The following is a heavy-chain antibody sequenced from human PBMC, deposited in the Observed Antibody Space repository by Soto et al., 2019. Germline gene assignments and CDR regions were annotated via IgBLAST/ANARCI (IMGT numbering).Heavy chain of an antibody. Sequence: SETLSLTCTVSGGSISSSSYYWGWIRQPPGKGLEWIGSIYYSGSTYYNPSLKSRVTISVDMSKNQFSLRLSSVTAADTAVYYCARRLDCSGGTCYSKPSYYYYAMDVWGQGTTVTVS. CDR1: GGSISSSSYY. CDR2: IYYSGST. CDR3: ARRLDCSGGTCYSKPSYYYYAMDV. V-gene: IGHV4-39*01. J-gene: IGHJ6*02. D-gene: IGHD2-15*01.